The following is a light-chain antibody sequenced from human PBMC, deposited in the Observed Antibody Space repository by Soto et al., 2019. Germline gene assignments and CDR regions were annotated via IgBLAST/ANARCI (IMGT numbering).Light chain of an antibody. CDR1: PSVTNY. J-gene: IGKJ5*01. Sequence: ELVLTQSPATLSLSPGDSATLSCRGSPSVTNYLAWYQQKPCQPPRLLIYGAFNRAAGIPARFSGSGSGTDFTLTISSLEPEDSAVYYCQQRNIWPPVTCGQGTRLEIK. V-gene: IGKV3-11*01. CDR2: GAF. CDR3: QQRNIWPPVT.